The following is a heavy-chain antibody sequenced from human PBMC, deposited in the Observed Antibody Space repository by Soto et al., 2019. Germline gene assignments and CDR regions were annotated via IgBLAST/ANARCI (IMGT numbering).Heavy chain of an antibody. V-gene: IGHV1-18*04. D-gene: IGHD6-19*01. Sequence: QVQLVQSGAEVKKPGASVKVSCKASGYTFTSYGISWVRQAPGQGLEWMGWISAYNGNTNYAQKLQGRVTMTTDTSTSTAYREVRSLRSDDTAVYYCARDEGAYSSGWYGGDYWGQGTLVTVSS. CDR1: GYTFTSYG. J-gene: IGHJ4*02. CDR2: ISAYNGNT. CDR3: ARDEGAYSSGWYGGDY.